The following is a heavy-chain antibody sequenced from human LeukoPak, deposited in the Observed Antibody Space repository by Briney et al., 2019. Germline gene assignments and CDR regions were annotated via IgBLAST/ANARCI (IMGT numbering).Heavy chain of an antibody. V-gene: IGHV3-66*01. D-gene: IGHD2/OR15-2a*01. CDR1: GFTVSSSY. CDR3: AREILDAFDI. J-gene: IGHJ3*02. Sequence: GGSLRLSCAASGFTVSSSYMSWVRQAPGKGLELVSVLYPGGSTYIADSVKGRFSISRDNAKNSLYLQMNSLRAEDTAVYYCAREILDAFDIWGQGTMVTVSS. CDR2: LYPGGST.